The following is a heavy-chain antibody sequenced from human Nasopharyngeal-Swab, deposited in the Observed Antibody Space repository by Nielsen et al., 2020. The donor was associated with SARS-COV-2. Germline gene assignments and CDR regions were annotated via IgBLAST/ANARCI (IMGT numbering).Heavy chain of an antibody. D-gene: IGHD6-13*01. V-gene: IGHV4-59*13. CDR3: ARKASSSWYSGWFDP. J-gene: IGHJ5*02. Sequence: SEPLSLTCSVSGGSISSYYWNWIRQSPGKGLEWLGYFFHSGGTNYNPSFKSRVTISIDTSNNQVSLKLSSVTAADTAVYYCARKASSSWYSGWFDPWGQGTLVTVSS. CDR2: FFHSGGT. CDR1: GGSISSYY.